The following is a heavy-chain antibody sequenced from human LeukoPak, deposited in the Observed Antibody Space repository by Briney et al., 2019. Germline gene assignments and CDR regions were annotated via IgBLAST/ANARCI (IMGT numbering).Heavy chain of an antibody. Sequence: KPSETLSLTCTVSGGSISSSSYYWGWIRQPPGKGLEWIGSIYYSGSTYYNPSLKSRVTISVDTSKNQFSLKLSSVTAADTAVYYCARRPLLWLRRPLPPDYWGQGTLVTVSS. CDR3: ARRPLLWLRRPLPPDY. V-gene: IGHV4-39*01. J-gene: IGHJ4*02. CDR2: IYYSGST. CDR1: GGSISSSSYY. D-gene: IGHD5-12*01.